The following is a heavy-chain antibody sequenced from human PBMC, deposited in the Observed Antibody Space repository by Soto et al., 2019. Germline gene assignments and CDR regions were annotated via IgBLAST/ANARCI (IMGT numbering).Heavy chain of an antibody. CDR3: SRDEGIVYSSGWFDP. CDR1: GGSISSYY. Sequence: PSETLSLTCTVSGGSISSYYWSWIRQPPGKGLEWIGYIYYSGSTNYNPSLKSRVTISVDTSKNQFSLKLSSVTAADTAVYYCSRDEGIVYSSGWFDPWGQGTLVTVSS. V-gene: IGHV4-59*01. J-gene: IGHJ5*02. CDR2: IYYSGST. D-gene: IGHD6-25*01.